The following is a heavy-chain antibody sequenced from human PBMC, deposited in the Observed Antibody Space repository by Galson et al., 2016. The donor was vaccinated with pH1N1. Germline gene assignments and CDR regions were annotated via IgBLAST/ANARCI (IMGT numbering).Heavy chain of an antibody. CDR3: AHSRQRSGGTYYRPFDY. CDR2: IYWDDDK. J-gene: IGHJ4*02. Sequence: PALVKPTQTLTLTCTFSGFSLSTSGVGVGWIRQSPGKALEWLALIYWDDDKRYSPSLKSRLTITKDTSKNQMVLTMTNMDPVDTATYYCAHSRQRSGGTYYRPFDYWGQGTLVTVSS. CDR1: GFSLSTSGVG. V-gene: IGHV2-5*02. D-gene: IGHD1-26*01.